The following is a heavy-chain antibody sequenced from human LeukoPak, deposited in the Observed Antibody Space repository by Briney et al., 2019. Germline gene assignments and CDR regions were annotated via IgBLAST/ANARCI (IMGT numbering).Heavy chain of an antibody. D-gene: IGHD3-22*01. Sequence: SETLSLTCTVSGGSISSYYWSWIRQPAGKGLEWIGRIYTSGSTNYNPSLKSRVTMSVDTSKNQFSLKLSSVTAADTAVYYRARGALGIPDYYDSSGPSPNDYWGQGTLVTVSS. J-gene: IGHJ4*02. V-gene: IGHV4-4*07. CDR3: ARGALGIPDYYDSSGPSPNDY. CDR1: GGSISSYY. CDR2: IYTSGST.